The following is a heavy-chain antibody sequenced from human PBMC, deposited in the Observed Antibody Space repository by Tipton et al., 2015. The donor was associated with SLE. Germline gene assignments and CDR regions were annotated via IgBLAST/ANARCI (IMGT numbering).Heavy chain of an antibody. CDR3: ARRLEVWSGYSNGAFDV. J-gene: IGHJ3*01. Sequence: TLSLTCTVSGGSISSYYWSWIQQPPGKGLEWIGYIYYSGSTNYNPSLKSRVTISLDTPKNQFSLRLSSVTAADTAVYYCARRLEVWSGYSNGAFDVWGQGTMVTVS. CDR1: GGSISSYY. CDR2: IYYSGST. V-gene: IGHV4-59*08. D-gene: IGHD3-3*01.